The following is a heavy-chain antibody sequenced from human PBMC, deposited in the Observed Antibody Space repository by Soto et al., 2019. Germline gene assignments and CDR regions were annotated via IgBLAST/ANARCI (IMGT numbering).Heavy chain of an antibody. Sequence: GGSLRLSCAASGFTFSSYAMSWVRPAPGKGLEWVSAISGSGGSTYYADSVKGRFTISRDNSKNTLYLQMNSLRAEDTAVYYCAKARSSSWYGADYWGQGTLVTVSS. D-gene: IGHD6-13*01. J-gene: IGHJ4*02. CDR1: GFTFSSYA. CDR2: ISGSGGST. V-gene: IGHV3-23*01. CDR3: AKARSSSWYGADY.